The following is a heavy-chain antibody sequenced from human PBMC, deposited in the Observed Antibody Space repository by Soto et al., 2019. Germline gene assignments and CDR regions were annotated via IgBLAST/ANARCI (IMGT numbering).Heavy chain of an antibody. V-gene: IGHV5-51*01. CDR1: GYSFTSYW. J-gene: IGHJ6*02. CDR2: IYPGDSDT. Sequence: GASLKISCKGSGYSFTSYWIGWVRQVPGKGLEWMGIIYPGDSDTRYSPSFQGQVTISADKSISTAYLQWSSLKASDTAMYYCARHPQYCYGNGYSYYGMDVCGPGTTVTVSS. CDR3: ARHPQYCYGNGYSYYGMDV. D-gene: IGHD3-10*01.